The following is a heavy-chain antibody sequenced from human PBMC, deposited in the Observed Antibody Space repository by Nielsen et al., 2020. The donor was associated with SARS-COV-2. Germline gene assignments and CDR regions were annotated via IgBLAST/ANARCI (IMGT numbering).Heavy chain of an antibody. Sequence: GESLKISCAASGFTFNNYDMHWVRQATGKGLEWVSAIGTGGDTFYPGSVKGRFTISRENAKNSLYLQMNSLRAEDTAIYYCAGDGGGGYDIREGFDYWGQGTLVTVSS. CDR2: IGTGGDT. CDR1: GFTFNNYD. CDR3: AGDGGGGYDIREGFDY. J-gene: IGHJ4*02. V-gene: IGHV3-13*01. D-gene: IGHD3-9*01.